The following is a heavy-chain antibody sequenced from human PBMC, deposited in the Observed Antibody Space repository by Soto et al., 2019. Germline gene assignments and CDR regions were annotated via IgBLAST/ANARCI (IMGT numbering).Heavy chain of an antibody. CDR2: IYYSGST. D-gene: IGHD1-7*01. V-gene: IGHV4-61*08. J-gene: IGHJ4*02. CDR3: ARSPLRLELRFFDY. CDR1: GGSISSGGYY. Sequence: SETLSLTCTVSGGSISSGGYYWSWIRQPPGKGLEWIGYIYYSGSTNYNPSLKSRVTISVDTSKNQFSLKLSSVTAANTAVYYCARSPLRLELRFFDYWGQGTLVTVSS.